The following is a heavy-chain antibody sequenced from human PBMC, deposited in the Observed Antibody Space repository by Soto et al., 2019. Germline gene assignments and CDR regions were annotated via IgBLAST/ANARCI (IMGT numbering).Heavy chain of an antibody. CDR3: ARHGSY. CDR2: VYYSGKT. V-gene: IGHV4-39*01. Sequence: QLQLQESGPGLLKPSETLSLTCTVSGVSLRNSSYYWGWIRQPPGKGLEWIGIVYYSGKTYYHPSLKSRVTISIDTSKNQFSLKLSSVTAADTAVYYCARHGSYWGQGTLVTVSS. CDR1: GVSLRNSSYY. J-gene: IGHJ4*02.